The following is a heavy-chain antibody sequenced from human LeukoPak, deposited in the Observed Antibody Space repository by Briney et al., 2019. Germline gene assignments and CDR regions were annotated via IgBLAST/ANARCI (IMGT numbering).Heavy chain of an antibody. D-gene: IGHD3-10*01. Sequence: SETLSLTCTVSGGSISSSRYYWGWIRQPPGKGLEWIGSIYYSGSTYYNPSLKSRVTISVDTSKNQFSLKLSSVTAADTAVYYCARNYRYYYGSGSYRPYYFDYWGQGTLVTVSS. CDR1: GGSISSSRYY. CDR3: ARNYRYYYGSGSYRPYYFDY. CDR2: IYYSGST. V-gene: IGHV4-39*07. J-gene: IGHJ4*02.